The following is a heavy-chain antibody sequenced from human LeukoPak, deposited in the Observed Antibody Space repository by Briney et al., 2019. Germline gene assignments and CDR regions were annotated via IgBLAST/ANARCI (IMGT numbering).Heavy chain of an antibody. CDR1: GFTVSSNY. CDR2: IYSGGST. V-gene: IGHV3-66*01. D-gene: IGHD3-22*01. CDR3: ARDNDSSGYYYGIDY. Sequence: GGSLRLSFAASGFTVSSNYMTWVRQAPGKGLEWVSVIYSGGSTYYADSVKGRFTISRDNSKNTLYLQMNSLRAEDTAVYYCARDNDSSGYYYGIDYWGQGTLVTVSS. J-gene: IGHJ4*02.